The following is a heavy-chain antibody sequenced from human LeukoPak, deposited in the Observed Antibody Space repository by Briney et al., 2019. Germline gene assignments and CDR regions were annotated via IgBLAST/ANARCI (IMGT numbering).Heavy chain of an antibody. V-gene: IGHV1-24*01. CDR3: ATEGPYGDYPHGAFDI. CDR2: FDPEDGET. J-gene: IGHJ3*02. D-gene: IGHD4-17*01. CDR1: GYTLTELS. Sequence: ASVKVSCKVSGYTLTELSMHWVRQAPGKGLEWMGGFDPEDGETIYAQKLQGRVTMTEDTSTDTAYMELSSLRSEDTAVYYCATEGPYGDYPHGAFDIWGQGTMVTVSS.